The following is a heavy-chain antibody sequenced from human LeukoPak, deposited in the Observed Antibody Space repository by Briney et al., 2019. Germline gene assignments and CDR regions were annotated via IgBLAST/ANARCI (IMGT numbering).Heavy chain of an antibody. J-gene: IGHJ4*02. CDR2: ISYDGSNK. Sequence: GGSLRLSCAASGFTFSSYGMHWVRQAPGKGLEWVAVISYDGSNKYYADSVKGRFTISRDNSKKTLYLQMNSLRAEDTAVYYCAKERYYYDSSGLLYYWGQGTLVTVSS. CDR1: GFTFSSYG. CDR3: AKERYYYDSSGLLYY. D-gene: IGHD3-22*01. V-gene: IGHV3-30*18.